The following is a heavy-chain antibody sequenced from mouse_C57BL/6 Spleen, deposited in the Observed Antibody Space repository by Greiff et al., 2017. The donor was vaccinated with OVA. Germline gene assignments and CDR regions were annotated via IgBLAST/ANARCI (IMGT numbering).Heavy chain of an antibody. V-gene: IGHV1-52*01. CDR2: IDPSDSET. Sequence: QVQLQQPGAELVKPGASVKLSCKASGYTFTSYWMHWVKQRPIQGLEWIGNIDPSDSETHYNQKFKDKATLTVDKSSSTAYMQLSSLTSEDSAVYYCARWGWDGFDYWGQGTTLTVSS. CDR3: ARWGWDGFDY. J-gene: IGHJ2*01. D-gene: IGHD4-1*01. CDR1: GYTFTSYW.